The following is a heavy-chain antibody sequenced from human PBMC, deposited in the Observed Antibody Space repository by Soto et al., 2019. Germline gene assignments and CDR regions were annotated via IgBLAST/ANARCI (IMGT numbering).Heavy chain of an antibody. Sequence: SETLSLTCTVSGGSISSGGYYWSWIRQHPGKGLEWIGYIYYSGSTYYNPSLKSRVTISVDTSKNQFSLKLSSVTAADTAVYYCAREAGKDYYYGMDVWGQGTTVTVSS. V-gene: IGHV4-31*03. D-gene: IGHD6-13*01. CDR2: IYYSGST. J-gene: IGHJ6*02. CDR1: GGSISSGGYY. CDR3: AREAGKDYYYGMDV.